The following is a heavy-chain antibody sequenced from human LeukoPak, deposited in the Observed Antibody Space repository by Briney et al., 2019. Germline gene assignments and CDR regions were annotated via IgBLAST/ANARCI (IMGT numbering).Heavy chain of an antibody. Sequence: ASVKVSCKASGYTFTSYDINWVRQATGQGLEWVGWMNPNSGNTGYAQKFQGRVTMTRNTSISTAYMELSSLRSEDTAVYYCARGREYSSSSEGDQFDYWGQGTLVTVSS. D-gene: IGHD6-6*01. CDR1: GYTFTSYD. J-gene: IGHJ4*02. CDR3: ARGREYSSSSEGDQFDY. CDR2: MNPNSGNT. V-gene: IGHV1-8*01.